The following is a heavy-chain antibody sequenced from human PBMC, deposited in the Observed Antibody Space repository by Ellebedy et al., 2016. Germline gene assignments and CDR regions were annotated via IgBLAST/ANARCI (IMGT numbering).Heavy chain of an antibody. J-gene: IGHJ6*02. V-gene: IGHV3-9*01. CDR2: ITWNSGII. CDR1: RFTFSFDDYS. Sequence: GGSLRLXXAASRFTFSFDDYSMHWVRQAPGKGLEWVSGITWNSGIIDYADSVRGRFTISRDNAKKSLFLQMNSLRAEDTALYYCVREGGGYGMDVWGQGTTVTVSS. D-gene: IGHD3-10*01. CDR3: VREGGGYGMDV.